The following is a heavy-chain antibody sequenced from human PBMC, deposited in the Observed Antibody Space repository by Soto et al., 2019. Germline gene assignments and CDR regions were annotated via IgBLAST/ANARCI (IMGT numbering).Heavy chain of an antibody. D-gene: IGHD5-12*01. V-gene: IGHV1-69*08. CDR2: IIPLLDVT. CDR3: ARDSPMGSTFSGYDAIDY. Sequence: QVHLVQSGAEVKKPGSSVKVSCKASGGAFTNDIITWVRQAPGQGLEWMGRIIPLLDVTNYAQKFQGRVPITADKSTSTAYMELNSLIYEDTAVYYCARDSPMGSTFSGYDAIDYWGQGTLVTVSS. CDR1: GGAFTNDI. J-gene: IGHJ4*02.